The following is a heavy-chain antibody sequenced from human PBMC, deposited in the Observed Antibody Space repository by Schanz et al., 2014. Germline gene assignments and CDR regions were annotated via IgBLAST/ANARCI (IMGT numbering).Heavy chain of an antibody. CDR3: ARRASCSRIGCPFDS. CDR2: IYASGAT. Sequence: EVHLVESGGGLVKRGGSLRLSCAASGFTISSYSMNWVRQAPGKGLEWVSTIYASGATYYADSVKRRFTISRDDSKNSLYLQMNSLKTEDTAMYYCARRASCSRIGCPFDSWGQGTLVTVSS. D-gene: IGHD2-2*01. CDR1: GFTISSYS. V-gene: IGHV3-66*01. J-gene: IGHJ4*02.